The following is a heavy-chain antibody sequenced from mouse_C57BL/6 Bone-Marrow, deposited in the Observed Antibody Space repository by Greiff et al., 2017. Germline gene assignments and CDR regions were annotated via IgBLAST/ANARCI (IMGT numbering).Heavy chain of an antibody. CDR2: IDPSDSYT. J-gene: IGHJ4*01. D-gene: IGHD1-1*01. CDR3: AGGYDGSSSYYYAMDY. CDR1: GYTFTSYW. V-gene: IGHV1-69*01. Sequence: VQLQPPGAELVMPGASVKLSCKASGYTFTSYWMHWVKQRPGQGLEWIGEIDPSDSYTNSNQKFKGKSTLTVDKSSSTAYMQLSSLTSEDSAVYCCAGGYDGSSSYYYAMDYGGQGTSVTVSS.